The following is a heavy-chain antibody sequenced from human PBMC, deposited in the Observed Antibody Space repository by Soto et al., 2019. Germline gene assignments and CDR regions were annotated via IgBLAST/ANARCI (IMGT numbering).Heavy chain of an antibody. CDR3: ARVRGLRFLEWQYGMDV. J-gene: IGHJ6*02. Sequence: AETLSLTCAVYGASFSGYYWSLIRQPPEKGLEWMGVINNSGSTTYHPSLKSRVTISVDTSKNQFSLKLSSVTAADTAVYYCARVRGLRFLEWQYGMDVWGQGTTVTVSS. CDR2: INNSGST. V-gene: IGHV4-34*01. CDR1: GASFSGYY. D-gene: IGHD3-3*01.